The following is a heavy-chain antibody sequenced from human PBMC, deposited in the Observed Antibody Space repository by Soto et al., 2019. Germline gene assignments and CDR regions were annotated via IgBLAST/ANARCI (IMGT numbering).Heavy chain of an antibody. CDR2: ISGGGDTT. J-gene: IGHJ4*02. V-gene: IGHV3-23*01. Sequence: EVQLLESGGGLVQPGGSLRLSCAASGFTFNNYAMTWVRQAPGKGLEWVSAISGGGDTTSYADSVKGRFTVSRDGSKNTLYLQMSSRRAEDAAVYYCSKGRGGSGSLTPRVDFWGQGTLVTVSS. CDR3: SKGRGGSGSLTPRVDF. CDR1: GFTFNNYA. D-gene: IGHD3-10*01.